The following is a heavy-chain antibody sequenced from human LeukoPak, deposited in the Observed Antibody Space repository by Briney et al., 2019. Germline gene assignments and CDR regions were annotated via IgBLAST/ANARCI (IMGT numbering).Heavy chain of an antibody. J-gene: IGHJ6*02. CDR2: IYSGGST. Sequence: GSLRLSCAASGFTVSSNYMSWVRQAPGKGLEWVSVIYSGGSTYYADSVKGRFTISRDNSKNTLYLQMNSLRAEDTAVYYCARDRKPTPLYYGMDVWGQGTTVTVSS. CDR1: GFTVSSNY. V-gene: IGHV3-53*01. CDR3: ARDRKPTPLYYGMDV.